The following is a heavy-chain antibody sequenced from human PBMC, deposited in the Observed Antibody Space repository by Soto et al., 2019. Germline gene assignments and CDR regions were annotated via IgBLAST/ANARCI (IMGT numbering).Heavy chain of an antibody. CDR3: ARDGYYDFWSGSRPGFDP. Sequence: SETLSLTCTVSGGSISSYYWSWIRQPPGKGLEWIGYIYYSGSTNYNPSLKSRVTISVDTSKNQFSLKLSSVTAADTAVYYCARDGYYDFWSGSRPGFDPWGQGTLVTVS. V-gene: IGHV4-59*01. J-gene: IGHJ5*02. D-gene: IGHD3-3*01. CDR2: IYYSGST. CDR1: GGSISSYY.